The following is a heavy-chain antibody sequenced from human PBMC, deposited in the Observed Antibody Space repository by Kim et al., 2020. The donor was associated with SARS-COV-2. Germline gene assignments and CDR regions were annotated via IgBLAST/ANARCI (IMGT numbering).Heavy chain of an antibody. CDR3: ARSVNRYWYFDL. Sequence: SETLSLTCAVYGGSFSGYYWSWIRQPPGKGLEWIGEINHSGSTNYNPSLKSRVTISVDTSKNQFSLKLSSVTAADTAVYYCARSVNRYWYFDLWGRGTLV. J-gene: IGHJ2*01. CDR2: INHSGST. CDR1: GGSFSGYY. V-gene: IGHV4-34*01.